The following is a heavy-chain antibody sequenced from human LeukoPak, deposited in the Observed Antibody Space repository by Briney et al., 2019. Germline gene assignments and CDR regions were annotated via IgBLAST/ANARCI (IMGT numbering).Heavy chain of an antibody. CDR3: ARLHGYSYGYVDY. CDR1: GASISSHY. CDR2: IYYSGST. V-gene: IGHV4-59*08. J-gene: IGHJ4*02. D-gene: IGHD5-18*01. Sequence: SETLSLTCTVPGASISSHYWSWIRQPPGKGLEWIGYIYYSGSTNYNPSLKSRVTISVDTSKNQFSLKLSSVTAADTAVYYCARLHGYSYGYVDYWGQGTLVTVSS.